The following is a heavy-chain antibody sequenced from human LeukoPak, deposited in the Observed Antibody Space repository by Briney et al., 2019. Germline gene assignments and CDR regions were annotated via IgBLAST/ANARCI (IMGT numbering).Heavy chain of an antibody. CDR1: GFTFSSYA. J-gene: IGHJ4*02. Sequence: GGSLRLSCAASGFTFSSYAMSWVRQAPGKGLEWVSAISGSGGSTYYADSVKGRFTISRDNSKNTLYLQMNSLRAEDTAVYYCAKRPRSLRLTSYSDYWGQGTLVTVSS. CDR3: AKRPRSLRLTSYSDY. CDR2: ISGSGGST. V-gene: IGHV3-23*01. D-gene: IGHD5-12*01.